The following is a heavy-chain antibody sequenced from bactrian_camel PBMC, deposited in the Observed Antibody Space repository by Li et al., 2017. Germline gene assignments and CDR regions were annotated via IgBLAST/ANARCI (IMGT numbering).Heavy chain of an antibody. CDR3: VKPNPDARGGFDY. D-gene: IGHD1*01. J-gene: IGHJ4*01. Sequence: VQLVESGGGLVQPGGSLRLSCAASGYTSKSAFMGWFRQAPGKGLEWVSSIYSDGSNTYYADSVKGRLTISRDNAKDTVYLLMNSLKPEDTAVYYCVKPNPDARGGFDYWGQGTQVTVS. V-gene: IGHV3-2*01. CDR1: GYTSKSAF. CDR2: IYSDGSNT.